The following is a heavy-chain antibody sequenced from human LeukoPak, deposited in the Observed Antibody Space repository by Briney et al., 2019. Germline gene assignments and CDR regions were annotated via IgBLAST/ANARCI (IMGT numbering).Heavy chain of an antibody. Sequence: GGSLILSCAASGFTFNNYAMSWARQVPGKGLEWVSGIDANGGITVYTDSVKGRFTISRDNSKNTLYLQMISLRAEDTAVYFCAKDAQGGSGSYSWGTFDYWGQGTLVPVSS. J-gene: IGHJ4*02. CDR2: IDANGGIT. D-gene: IGHD3-10*01. CDR1: GFTFNNYA. CDR3: AKDAQGGSGSYSWGTFDY. V-gene: IGHV3-23*01.